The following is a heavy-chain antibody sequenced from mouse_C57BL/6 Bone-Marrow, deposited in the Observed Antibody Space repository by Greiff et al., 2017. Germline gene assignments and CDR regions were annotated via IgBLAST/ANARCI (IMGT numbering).Heavy chain of an antibody. Sequence: QQSGAELVRPGASVKLSCTASGFNIKDYYMHWVKQRPEQGLEWIGRIDPEDGDTEYAPKFQGKATMTADTSSNTAYLQLSSLTSEDTAVYYCTPFYYGSSPFGYGGQGTTLTVSS. V-gene: IGHV14-1*01. J-gene: IGHJ2*01. CDR3: TPFYYGSSPFGY. D-gene: IGHD1-1*01. CDR2: IDPEDGDT. CDR1: GFNIKDYY.